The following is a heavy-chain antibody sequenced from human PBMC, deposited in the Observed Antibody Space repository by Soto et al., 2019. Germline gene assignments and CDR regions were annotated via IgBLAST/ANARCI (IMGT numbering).Heavy chain of an antibody. CDR2: IYPGDSDT. V-gene: IGHV5-51*01. CDR1: GYSFTSYW. J-gene: IGHJ5*02. CDR3: ARHGAPAAMYNWFDP. Sequence: GESLKISCKGSGYSFTSYWIGWVRQMPGEGLEWMGIIYPGDSDTRYSPSFQGQVTISADKSISTAYLQWSSLKASDTAMYYCARHGAPAAMYNWFDPWGQGTLVTVSS. D-gene: IGHD2-2*01.